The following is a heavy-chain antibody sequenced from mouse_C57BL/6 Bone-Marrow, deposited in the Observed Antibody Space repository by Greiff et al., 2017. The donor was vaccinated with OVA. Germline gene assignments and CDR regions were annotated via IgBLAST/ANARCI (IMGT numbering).Heavy chain of an antibody. CDR2: IYPGSGST. J-gene: IGHJ4*01. CDR1: GYTFTSYW. CDR3: ARVYGNHYYAMDY. V-gene: IGHV1-55*01. Sequence: QVQLQQSGAELVKPGASVKMSCKASGYTFTSYWITWVKQRPGQGLEWIGDIYPGSGSTNYNEKFKSKATLTVDTSSSTAYMQLSSLTSEDSAVYYCARVYGNHYYAMDYWGQGTSVTVSS. D-gene: IGHD2-1*01.